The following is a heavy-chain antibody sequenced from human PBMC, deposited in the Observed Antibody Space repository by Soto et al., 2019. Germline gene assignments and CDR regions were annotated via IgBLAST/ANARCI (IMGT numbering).Heavy chain of an antibody. CDR2: ISYDGSNK. Sequence: PGGSLRLSCAASGFTFSSYGMHWVRQAPGKGLEWVAVISYDGSNKYYADSVKGRFTISRDNSKNTPYLQMNSLRAEDTAVYYCARMWIRGRYFDYWGPGTLVTVSS. D-gene: IGHD5-12*01. CDR1: GFTFSSYG. CDR3: ARMWIRGRYFDY. J-gene: IGHJ4*02. V-gene: IGHV3-30*03.